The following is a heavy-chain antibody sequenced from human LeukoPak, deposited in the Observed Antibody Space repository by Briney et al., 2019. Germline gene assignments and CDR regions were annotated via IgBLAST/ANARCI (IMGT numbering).Heavy chain of an antibody. CDR3: ARRRLGYYFDY. D-gene: IGHD5-24*01. J-gene: IGHJ4*02. CDR1: GGSFSGYY. V-gene: IGHV4-34*01. CDR2: INPRGST. Sequence: SETLSLTCGVYGGSFSGYYWSWIRQPPGKGLEWIGEINPRGSTNYNPSLTSRVTLSADTSKNQFSLTLNSVTAADTAVYYCARRRLGYYFDYWGQGTLVTVSS.